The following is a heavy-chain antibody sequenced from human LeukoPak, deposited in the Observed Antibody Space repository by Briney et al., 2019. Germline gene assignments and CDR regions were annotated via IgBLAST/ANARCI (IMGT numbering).Heavy chain of an antibody. J-gene: IGHJ6*02. V-gene: IGHV1-69*10. CDR1: GGAFSSYA. CDR2: IIPIFGIA. D-gene: IGHD4-17*01. CDR3: ARKTNDYGDYGGGAYYYGMDV. Sequence: ASVKVSRKASGGAFSSYAISWVRQAPGQGLEWMGRIIPIFGIANYAQKFQGRVTITADKSTSTAYMGLSSLRSEDTAVYYCARKTNDYGDYGGGAYYYGMDVWGQGTTVTVSS.